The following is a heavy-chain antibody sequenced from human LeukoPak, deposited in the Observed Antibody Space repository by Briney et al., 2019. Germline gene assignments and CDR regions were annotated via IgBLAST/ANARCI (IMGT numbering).Heavy chain of an antibody. V-gene: IGHV3-48*04. D-gene: IGHD1-7*01. Sequence: GGSLRLSCAASGFTFSSYTMNWVRQAPGKGLEWVSYISSGSTIYYADSVKGRFTISRDNAKNSLYLQMNSLRAEDTAVYYCAKRRGLELLYYYYMDVWGKGTTVTVSS. CDR2: ISSGSTI. CDR3: AKRRGLELLYYYYMDV. J-gene: IGHJ6*03. CDR1: GFTFSSYT.